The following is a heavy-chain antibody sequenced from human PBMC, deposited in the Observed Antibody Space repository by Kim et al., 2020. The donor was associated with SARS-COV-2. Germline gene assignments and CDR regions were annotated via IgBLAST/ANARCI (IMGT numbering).Heavy chain of an antibody. J-gene: IGHJ4*02. D-gene: IGHD2-15*01. Sequence: YADSVKGRFTISRDNAKNSLYLQMNSLRAEDTAVYYCARFPGSYEPFDYWGQGTLVTVSS. CDR3: ARFPGSYEPFDY. V-gene: IGHV3-48*03.